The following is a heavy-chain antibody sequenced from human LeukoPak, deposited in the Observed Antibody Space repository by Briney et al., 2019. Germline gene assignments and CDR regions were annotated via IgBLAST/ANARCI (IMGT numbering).Heavy chain of an antibody. CDR3: ARGLKYSSLDYFDY. D-gene: IGHD3-22*01. CDR2: IIPIFGTA. Sequence: SVKVSCKASGGTFTSYAISWVRQAPGQGLEWMGGIIPIFGTANYAQKFQGRVTITADESTSTAYMELSSLRSEDTAVYYCARGLKYSSLDYFDYWGQGTLVTVSS. J-gene: IGHJ4*02. V-gene: IGHV1-69*13. CDR1: GGTFTSYA.